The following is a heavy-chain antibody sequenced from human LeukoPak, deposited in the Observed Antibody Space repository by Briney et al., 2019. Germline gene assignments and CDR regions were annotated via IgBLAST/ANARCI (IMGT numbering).Heavy chain of an antibody. J-gene: IGHJ6*02. CDR1: GGSITSSLYY. CDR2: FYYTGNT. Sequence: SGTLSLTCGVSGGSITSSLYYWGWIRQPPGKGLERIGSFYYTGNTYYNPSLKSRVTISVDTSKNQFSLKLSSVTAADTAVYYCARDDHDYSNNIYYGMDVWGQGTTVTVSS. V-gene: IGHV4-39*07. CDR3: ARDDHDYSNNIYYGMDV. D-gene: IGHD4-11*01.